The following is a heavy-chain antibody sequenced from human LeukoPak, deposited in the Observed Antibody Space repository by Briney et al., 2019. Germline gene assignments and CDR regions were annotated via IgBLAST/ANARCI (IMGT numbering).Heavy chain of an antibody. J-gene: IGHJ3*02. Sequence: ASVKVSCKASGYTFTNYYIHWVRQAPGQGLEWMGFINPSGGSTSYAQKFQGRVTMTRDMSTSTVYMELRSLRSDDTAVYYCARDSKTYYDILTGYYEVLDAFDIWGQGTMVTVSS. V-gene: IGHV1-46*01. CDR1: GYTFTNYY. CDR3: ARDSKTYYDILTGYYEVLDAFDI. D-gene: IGHD3-9*01. CDR2: INPSGGST.